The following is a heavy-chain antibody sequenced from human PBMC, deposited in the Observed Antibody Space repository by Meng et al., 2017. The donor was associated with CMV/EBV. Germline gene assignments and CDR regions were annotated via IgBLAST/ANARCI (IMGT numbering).Heavy chain of an antibody. Sequence: TVSGGSISSSSYYWGWIRQPPGKGLEWIGSIYYSGSTYYNPSLKSRVTISVDTSKNQFSLKLSSVTAADTAVYYCARDAGTRWGMDVWGQGTTVTVSS. D-gene: IGHD1-7*01. CDR3: ARDAGTRWGMDV. CDR2: IYYSGST. CDR1: GGSISSSSYY. J-gene: IGHJ6*02. V-gene: IGHV4-39*07.